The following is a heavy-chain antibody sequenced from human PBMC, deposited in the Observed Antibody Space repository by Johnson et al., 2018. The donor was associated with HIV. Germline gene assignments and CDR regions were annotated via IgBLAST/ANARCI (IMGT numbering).Heavy chain of an antibody. CDR3: ARGGLLSPDAFDI. J-gene: IGHJ3*02. D-gene: IGHD2-21*02. CDR1: GFTYDDYA. Sequence: VQLVESGGGLVQPGRSLRLSCAASGFTYDDYAMHWVRQAPGKGLEWVSGISWNSGSIGYADSVKGRFSISRDNGKNSLYLQMNSLRAEDTALYYCARGGLLSPDAFDIWGQGTMVTVSS. CDR2: ISWNSGSI. V-gene: IGHV3-9*01.